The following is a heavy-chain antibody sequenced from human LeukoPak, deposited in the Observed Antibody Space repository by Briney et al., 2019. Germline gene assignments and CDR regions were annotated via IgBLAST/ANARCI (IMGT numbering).Heavy chain of an antibody. CDR2: ISAYNGNT. Sequence: ASVKVSCKASGYTFASYGFSWVRQAPGQGLEWMGWISAYNGNTKYAQKFQGRVTMTTDTSTSTAYMELRSLRSDDTAVYYCARAYPAIPAAMGGHAFDIWGQGTMVTVSS. CDR1: GYTFASYG. J-gene: IGHJ3*02. CDR3: ARAYPAIPAAMGGHAFDI. V-gene: IGHV1-18*01. D-gene: IGHD2-2*01.